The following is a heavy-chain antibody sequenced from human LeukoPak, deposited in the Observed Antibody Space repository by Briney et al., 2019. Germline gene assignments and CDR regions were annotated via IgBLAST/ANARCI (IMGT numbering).Heavy chain of an antibody. CDR3: AKDMPAYGSGSHFDY. V-gene: IGHV3-9*01. CDR2: ISWNSGSI. J-gene: IGHJ4*02. Sequence: GGSLRLSCAASGFTFDDYAMHWVRQAPGKGLEWVSGISWNSGSIGYADSVKGRFTISRDNAKNSLYLQMNSLRAEDTALYYCAKDMPAYGSGSHFDYWGQGTLVTVSS. D-gene: IGHD3-10*01. CDR1: GFTFDDYA.